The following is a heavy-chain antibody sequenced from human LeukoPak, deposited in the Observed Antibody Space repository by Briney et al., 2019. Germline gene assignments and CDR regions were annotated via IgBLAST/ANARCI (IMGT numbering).Heavy chain of an antibody. V-gene: IGHV3-23*01. Sequence: GGSLRLSCAASGFTFSSYAMSWVRQAPGKGLEWVSGISGSGGTTYYADSVKGRLTISRDNSKNTLNLQMNSLRAEDTAVYYCAKVLGSSWYYYYGMDVWGQGTTVTVSS. CDR2: ISGSGGTT. CDR3: AKVLGSSWYYYYGMDV. D-gene: IGHD6-13*01. J-gene: IGHJ6*02. CDR1: GFTFSSYA.